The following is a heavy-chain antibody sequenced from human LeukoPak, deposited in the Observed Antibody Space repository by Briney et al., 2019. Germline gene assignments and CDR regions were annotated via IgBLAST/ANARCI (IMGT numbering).Heavy chain of an antibody. D-gene: IGHD3-22*01. CDR1: GYTFTSYY. Sequence: ASVKVSCKASGYTFTSYYMHWVRQAPGQGLEWMGIINPSGGSASYAQKLQGRVTMTTDTSTSTAYMELRSLRSDDTAVYYCARDGGNYYDSSGYPAHDAFDIWGQGTMVTVSS. V-gene: IGHV1-46*01. J-gene: IGHJ3*02. CDR2: INPSGGSA. CDR3: ARDGGNYYDSSGYPAHDAFDI.